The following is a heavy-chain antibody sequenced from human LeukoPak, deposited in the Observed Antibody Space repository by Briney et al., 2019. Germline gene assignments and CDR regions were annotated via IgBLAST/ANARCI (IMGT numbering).Heavy chain of an antibody. CDR1: GFIFRSYW. J-gene: IGHJ6*04. CDR2: INKDGSEK. Sequence: GGSLRLSCEVSGFIFRSYWMDWVRQAPGRGLEWVANINKDGSEKYFVDSVKGRFTISRDNAKNSLYLQMNSLRAEDTAVYYCSRALEVWGKGTTVTVSS. CDR3: SRALEV. V-gene: IGHV3-7*01.